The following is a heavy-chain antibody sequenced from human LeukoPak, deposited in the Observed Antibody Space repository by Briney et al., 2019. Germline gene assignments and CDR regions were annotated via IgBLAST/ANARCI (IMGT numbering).Heavy chain of an antibody. V-gene: IGHV3-30*18. J-gene: IGHJ3*02. Sequence: PGGSLRLSCAASGFTFTSYSMHWVRQAPGKGLEWVAFISPDGSIGNYADSVKGQFTISRDNSKNTVYLQINSLRPEDTALYHCAKDDHYDTSGHGWVFDIWGQGTVVTVSS. CDR1: GFTFTSYS. CDR2: ISPDGSIG. CDR3: AKDDHYDTSGHGWVFDI. D-gene: IGHD3-22*01.